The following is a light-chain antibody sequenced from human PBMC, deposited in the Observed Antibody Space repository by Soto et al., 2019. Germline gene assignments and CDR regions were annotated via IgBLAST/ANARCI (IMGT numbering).Light chain of an antibody. CDR3: QQYNTYWYT. CDR2: KAS. J-gene: IGKJ2*01. CDR1: QSISSW. Sequence: DIQMTQSPSTMSASVGDRVTSTCRASQSISSWLAWYQQKPGKAPKLLIYKASSLESGVPSRFSGSGSGTEFTLTISILQPDDFATYYCQQYNTYWYTFGQGTKLEIK. V-gene: IGKV1-5*03.